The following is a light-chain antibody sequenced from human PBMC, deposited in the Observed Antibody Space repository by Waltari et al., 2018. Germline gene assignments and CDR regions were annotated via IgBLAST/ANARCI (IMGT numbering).Light chain of an antibody. CDR2: AAS. Sequence: DIQMTQSPSSLSASVGDRVTITCRASQSISSNLVWYQQKRGRAPKLLIYAASSLQSVVPSRFSGSGSGTDFTLAISSLQPEDFATYYCQQSYSTPRTFGGGTKVEIK. CDR1: QSISSN. J-gene: IGKJ4*01. V-gene: IGKV1-39*01. CDR3: QQSYSTPRT.